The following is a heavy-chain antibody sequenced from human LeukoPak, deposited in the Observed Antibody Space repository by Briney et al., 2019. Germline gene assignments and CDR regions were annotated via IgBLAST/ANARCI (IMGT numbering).Heavy chain of an antibody. J-gene: IGHJ4*02. CDR1: GFTFDNYW. Sequence: GGSLRLSCVASGFTFDNYWVHWVRRAPGKGLVWVSRISRDGRTTNYADSVKGRFTISRDNAKNTLYLQMNILKAEDTAIYYCARGPPYAGGYYVGDYWSQGILVTVYS. V-gene: IGHV3-74*01. CDR3: ARGPPYAGGYYVGDY. D-gene: IGHD1-26*01. CDR2: ISRDGRTT.